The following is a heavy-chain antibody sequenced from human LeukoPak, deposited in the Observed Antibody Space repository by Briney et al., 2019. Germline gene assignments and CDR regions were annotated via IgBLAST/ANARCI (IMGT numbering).Heavy chain of an antibody. CDR2: ISGNGGST. V-gene: IGHV3-23*01. CDR1: GFTFSSYG. D-gene: IGHD6-13*01. CDR3: ARGGAAGGTDAFDI. J-gene: IGHJ3*02. Sequence: QPGGSLRLSCAASGFTFSSYGMSWVRQAPGKGLEWVSLISGNGGSTAYADSVRGRFTISRDNAKNSLYVQMNSLRAEDTAVYYCARGGAAGGTDAFDIWGQGTMVTVSS.